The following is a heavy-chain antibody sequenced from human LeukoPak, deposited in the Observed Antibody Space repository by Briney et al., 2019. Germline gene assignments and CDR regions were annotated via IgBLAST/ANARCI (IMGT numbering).Heavy chain of an antibody. J-gene: IGHJ4*02. CDR3: ARSVLRYFDWSMGGSYFDY. Sequence: SETLSLTCAVSGYPISSGYYWGWIRQPPGKGLEWIGSIYHSGSTYYNPSLKSRVTISVDTSKNQFSLKLSSVTAADTAVYYCARSVLRYFDWSMGGSYFDYWGQGTLVTVSS. V-gene: IGHV4-38-2*01. CDR1: GYPISSGYY. CDR2: IYHSGST. D-gene: IGHD3-9*01.